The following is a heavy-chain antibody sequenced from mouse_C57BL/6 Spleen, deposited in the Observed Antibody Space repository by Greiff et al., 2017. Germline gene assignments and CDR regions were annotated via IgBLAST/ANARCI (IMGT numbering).Heavy chain of an antibody. V-gene: IGHV1-80*01. D-gene: IGHD4-1*01. CDR2: IYPGDGDT. CDR1: GYAFSSYW. J-gene: IGHJ4*01. Sequence: QVQLKESGAELVKPGASVKISCKASGYAFSSYWMNWVKQRPGKGLEWIGQIYPGDGDTNYNGKFKGKATLTADKSSSTAYMQLSSLTSEDSAVYFCANQGTGSMDYWGQGTSVTVSS. CDR3: ANQGTGSMDY.